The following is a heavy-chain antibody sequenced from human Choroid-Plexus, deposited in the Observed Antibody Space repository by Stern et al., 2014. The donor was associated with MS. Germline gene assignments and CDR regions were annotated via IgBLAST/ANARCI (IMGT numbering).Heavy chain of an antibody. V-gene: IGHV3-30*18. CDR2: VSYDGSNK. D-gene: IGHD2/OR15-2a*01. CDR1: GFTFGSCA. Sequence: VQLVESGGGVVQPGRPLRLSCVASGFTFGSCAMPWVRQAPGQGLEWVAGVSYDGSNKYYADSVKGRFTISRDNSQNTLYMQMSSLRPEDTAVYYCAKDRHYLTYFFDHWGQGSLVTVSS. CDR3: AKDRHYLTYFFDH. J-gene: IGHJ5*02.